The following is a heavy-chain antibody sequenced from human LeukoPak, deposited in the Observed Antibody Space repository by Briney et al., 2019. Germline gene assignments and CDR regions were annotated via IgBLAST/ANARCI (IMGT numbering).Heavy chain of an antibody. J-gene: IGHJ5*02. CDR1: GFTFSSYW. D-gene: IGHD3-22*01. V-gene: IGHV3-7*01. CDR2: IKQDGSEK. Sequence: GGSLRLSCAASGFTFSSYWMSWVRQAPGKGLEWVANIKQDGSEKYYVDSVKGRFTISRDNAKNSLYLQMNSLRAEDTAVYYCARDEDSDSSGYSRGNWFDPWGQGTLATVSS. CDR3: ARDEDSDSSGYSRGNWFDP.